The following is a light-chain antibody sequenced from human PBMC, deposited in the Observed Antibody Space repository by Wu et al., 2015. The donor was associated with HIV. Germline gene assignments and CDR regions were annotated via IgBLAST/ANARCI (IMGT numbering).Light chain of an antibody. CDR3: QKYNTAPWT. CDR2: AAS. J-gene: IGKJ1*01. V-gene: IGKV1-9*01. CDR1: QGISSY. Sequence: GDRVTITCRASQGISSYLAWYQQKPGKAPNLLIYAASTLHFGVPSRFSGSGSGTEFTLTISSLQPEDVATYYCQKYNTAPWTFGQGTKVEMK.